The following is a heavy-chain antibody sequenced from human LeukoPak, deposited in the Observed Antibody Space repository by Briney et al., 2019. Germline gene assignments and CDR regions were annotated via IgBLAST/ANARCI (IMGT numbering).Heavy chain of an antibody. CDR2: VSPYNGKT. CDR1: DSAFSKYG. Sequence: ASVKVSCKASDSAFSKYGITWVRQAPGQGLEWMGWVSPYNGKTTYVQNLQDRVTMTVDTSTRTAYMDLRSLKSDDTAVYYCATGVSYFDFWGQGTLVTVSS. V-gene: IGHV1-18*01. D-gene: IGHD1-14*01. CDR3: ATGVSYFDF. J-gene: IGHJ4*02.